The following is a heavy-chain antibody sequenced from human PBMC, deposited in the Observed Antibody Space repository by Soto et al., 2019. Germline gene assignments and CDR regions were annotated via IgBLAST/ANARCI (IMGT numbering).Heavy chain of an antibody. CDR2: IIPIIGTA. CDR3: ARGGVDVVATSAFDY. CDR1: GGTFNNYA. V-gene: IGHV1-69*01. J-gene: IGHJ4*02. D-gene: IGHD5-12*01. Sequence: QVQLVQSGAEVKKPGSSVKVSCKASGGTFNNYAISWVRQAPGQGLEWMGGIIPIIGTADYAHKFQGRLAISADESTGTTFMELSSLRSAATALYDCARGGVDVVATSAFDYWGQGTLVTVSS.